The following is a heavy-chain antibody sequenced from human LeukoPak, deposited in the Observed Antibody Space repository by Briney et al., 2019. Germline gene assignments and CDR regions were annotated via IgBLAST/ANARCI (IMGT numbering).Heavy chain of an antibody. D-gene: IGHD6-6*01. CDR3: TRVSIAARPDY. V-gene: IGHV3-48*03. Sequence: GGSLRLSCAASGFTFSSYEINWVRQAPGKGLEWVSYISNSGSTIYYADSVKGRFTVSRDNAKNSLYLQMNSLRAEDTAVYYCTRVSIAARPDYWGQGTLVTVSS. CDR1: GFTFSSYE. CDR2: ISNSGSTI. J-gene: IGHJ4*02.